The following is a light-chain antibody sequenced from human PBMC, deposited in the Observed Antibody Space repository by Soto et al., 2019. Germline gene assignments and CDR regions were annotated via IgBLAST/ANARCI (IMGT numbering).Light chain of an antibody. Sequence: IQMTPSPSSLSASVGDRVTITCRASQSISTYLHWYQQKPGKAPKLLIYAASSLQSGVPSRFSGSGSGTDFTLTISSLQPEDFATYYCQQSYSTLWTFGQGTKVDTK. V-gene: IGKV1-39*01. CDR3: QQSYSTLWT. CDR1: QSISTY. J-gene: IGKJ1*01. CDR2: AAS.